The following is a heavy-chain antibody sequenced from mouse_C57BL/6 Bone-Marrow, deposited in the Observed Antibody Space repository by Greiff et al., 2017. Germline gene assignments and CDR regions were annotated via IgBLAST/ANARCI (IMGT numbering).Heavy chain of an antibody. V-gene: IGHV1-55*01. CDR2: IYPGSGST. CDR1: GYTFTSYW. Sequence: QVQLQQPGAELVKPGASVKMSCKASGYTFTSYWITWVKQRPGQGLEWIGDIYPGSGSTNYNEKFKSKATLSVDTSSSTAYMQLSSLTSEDSAVYYCARSGSNYGWYFDVWGTGTTVTVSS. CDR3: ARSGSNYGWYFDV. D-gene: IGHD2-5*01. J-gene: IGHJ1*03.